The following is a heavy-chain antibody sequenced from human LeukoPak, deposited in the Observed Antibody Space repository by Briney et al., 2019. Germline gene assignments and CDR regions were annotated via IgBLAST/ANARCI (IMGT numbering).Heavy chain of an antibody. V-gene: IGHV1-24*01. Sequence: ASVKVSCKVSGYTLTELSMHWVRQAPGKGLEWMGGFDPEDGETIYAQKFQGRVTMTEDTSTDTAYMELSSLRSEDTAVYYCARAFGCSGGSCYADYWGQGTLVTVSS. CDR1: GYTLTELS. CDR3: ARAFGCSGGSCYADY. CDR2: FDPEDGET. D-gene: IGHD2-15*01. J-gene: IGHJ4*02.